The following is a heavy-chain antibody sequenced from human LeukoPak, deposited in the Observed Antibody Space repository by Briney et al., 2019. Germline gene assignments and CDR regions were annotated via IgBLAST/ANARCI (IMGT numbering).Heavy chain of an antibody. CDR3: ARPGPPTDY. J-gene: IGHJ4*02. D-gene: IGHD2-8*02. CDR1: GGSISGSSYY. Sequence: PSETLSLXCTVSGGSISGSSYYWGWIRQPPGKGLEWIGSIYYSGSTYYNPSLKSRVTISVDTSKNQFSLKLSSVTAADTAVYYCARPGPPTDYWGQGTLVTVSS. V-gene: IGHV4-39*01. CDR2: IYYSGST.